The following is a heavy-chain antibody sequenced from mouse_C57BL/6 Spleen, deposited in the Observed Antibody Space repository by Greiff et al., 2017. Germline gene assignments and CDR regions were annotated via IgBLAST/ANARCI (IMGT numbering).Heavy chain of an antibody. D-gene: IGHD1-1*01. V-gene: IGHV1-64*01. CDR2: IHPNSGST. CDR1: GYTFTSYW. CDR3: ARAVYGSSYFDY. Sequence: QVHVKQPGAELVKPGASVKLSCKASGYTFTSYWMHWVKQRPGQGLEWIGMIHPNSGSTNYNEKFKSKATLTVDKSSSTAYMQLSSLTSEDSAVYYCARAVYGSSYFDYWGQGTTLTVSS. J-gene: IGHJ2*01.